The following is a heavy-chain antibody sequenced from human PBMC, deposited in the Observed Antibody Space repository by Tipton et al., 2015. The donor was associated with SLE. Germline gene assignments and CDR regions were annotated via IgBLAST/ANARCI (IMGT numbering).Heavy chain of an antibody. CDR3: ARDQWLAQAFDY. V-gene: IGHV4-34*01. J-gene: IGHJ4*02. CDR1: GGSFSGYY. CDR2: INHSGST. D-gene: IGHD6-19*01. Sequence: TLSLTCAVYGGSFSGYYWSWIRQPPGKGLEWIGEINHSGSTNYNPSLKSRVTISVDTSKNQFSLKLSSVTAADTAVYYCARDQWLAQAFDYWGQGTLVTVSS.